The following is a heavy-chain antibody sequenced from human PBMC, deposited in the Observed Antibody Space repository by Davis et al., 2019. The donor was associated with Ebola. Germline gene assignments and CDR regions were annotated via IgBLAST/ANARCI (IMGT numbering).Heavy chain of an antibody. Sequence: SETLSLTCTVSGGSISSYYCNWVRQPPGTGLEWIGYIYHSGSTYYNPSLKTRATIPVDTSKNQFSLKLSSVTAADTAVYYCARPGTYSSGWYGWFDPWGQGTLVTVSS. CDR2: IYHSGST. J-gene: IGHJ5*02. CDR3: ARPGTYSSGWYGWFDP. CDR1: GGSISSYY. D-gene: IGHD6-19*01. V-gene: IGHV4-59*04.